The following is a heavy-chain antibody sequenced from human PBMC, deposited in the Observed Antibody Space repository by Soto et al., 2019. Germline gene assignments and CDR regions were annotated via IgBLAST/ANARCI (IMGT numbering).Heavy chain of an antibody. J-gene: IGHJ4*02. CDR1: GFTFSSYS. D-gene: IGHD3-22*01. Sequence: EVQLVESGGGLVKPGGSLRLSCAASGFTFSSYSVNWVRQAPGKGLEWVSSISSSSSYIYYADSVKGRFTISRDNAKNSLYLQMNSLRAEDTAVYFCARAPYYYDSRGYYAYWGQGTLVTVSS. CDR2: ISSSSSYI. V-gene: IGHV3-21*01. CDR3: ARAPYYYDSRGYYAY.